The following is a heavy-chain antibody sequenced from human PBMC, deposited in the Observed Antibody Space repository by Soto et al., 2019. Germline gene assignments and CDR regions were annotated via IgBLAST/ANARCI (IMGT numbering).Heavy chain of an antibody. D-gene: IGHD6-13*01. J-gene: IGHJ3*02. Sequence: EVQLLESGGGLVQPGGSLRLSCAASGFTFSSYAMSWVRQAPGKGLEWVSAISGSGGSTYYADSVKGRFTISRDNTKNTLYLQKNSLRAEDTAVYYCAKGPLGAPRIAAAGGAFDIWGQGTMVTVSS. V-gene: IGHV3-23*01. CDR2: ISGSGGST. CDR1: GFTFSSYA. CDR3: AKGPLGAPRIAAAGGAFDI.